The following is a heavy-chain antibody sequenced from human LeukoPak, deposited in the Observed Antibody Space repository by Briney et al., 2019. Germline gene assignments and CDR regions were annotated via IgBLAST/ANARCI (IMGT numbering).Heavy chain of an antibody. CDR1: VFTFSSYW. Sequence: PGGSLRLSFSAHVFTFSSYWMSWVRQAPGKGVEWVANKKQYGRQKYYVDSLKRRFTISRDNAKNSLYLQMNSLRAEDTAVYYWARDGGVYYYYYYMDVWGKGTTVTVSS. CDR3: ARDGGVYYYYYYMDV. CDR2: KKQYGRQK. V-gene: IGHV3-7*01. J-gene: IGHJ6*03.